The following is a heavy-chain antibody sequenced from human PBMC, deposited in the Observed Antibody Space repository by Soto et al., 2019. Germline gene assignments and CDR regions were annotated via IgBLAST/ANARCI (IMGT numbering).Heavy chain of an antibody. CDR2: IWNDGSNK. Sequence: QVQLVESGGGVVQPGRSLRLSCAASGFTFSSYGMHWVRQAPGKGLEWVAVIWNDGSNKYYADSVKGRFTISRDNSKNTLYLQMNSLRAEDTAVYYCAREEDTAMVTFLRYWGQGTLVTVSS. D-gene: IGHD5-18*01. J-gene: IGHJ4*02. CDR1: GFTFSSYG. V-gene: IGHV3-33*01. CDR3: AREEDTAMVTFLRY.